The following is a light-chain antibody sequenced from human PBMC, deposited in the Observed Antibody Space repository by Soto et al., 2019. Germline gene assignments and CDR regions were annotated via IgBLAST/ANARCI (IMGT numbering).Light chain of an antibody. CDR3: QQRNNWPIT. CDR2: GGY. Sequence: EIVMTQSPATLSVSPGERATLSCRASQSVSSSNLAWYQQKRGQSPRVIIYGGYTRAAGIPDRFSGSGSGTDFTLTISRLEPEDFVVYYCQQRNNWPITFGQGTRLEIK. CDR1: QSVSSSN. J-gene: IGKJ5*01. V-gene: IGKV3D-20*02.